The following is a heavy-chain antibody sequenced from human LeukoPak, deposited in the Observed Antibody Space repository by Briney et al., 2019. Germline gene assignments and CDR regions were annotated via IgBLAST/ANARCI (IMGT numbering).Heavy chain of an antibody. CDR1: GYIFTSYY. D-gene: IGHD3-22*01. CDR2: IDPRGGST. Sequence: GASVKVSCKASGYIFTSYYIHCVRRAPGQGLEWMGIIDPRGGSTPYAQKCQGSVTMTRDASTNTVYMELSSLRSDDTAVYYCARGGPVGNYDSSGYYLHWGQGTLVTVSS. V-gene: IGHV1-46*01. J-gene: IGHJ4*02. CDR3: ARGGPVGNYDSSGYYLH.